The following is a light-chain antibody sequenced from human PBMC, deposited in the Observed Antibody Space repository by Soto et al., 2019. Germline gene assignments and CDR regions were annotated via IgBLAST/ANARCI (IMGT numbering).Light chain of an antibody. Sequence: EIVLTQSPGTLSLSPGERATLSCRASQSVSSSYLAWYQQKPGQAPRLLIYGASSRATGIPDRFSGSGSGTDLDLPISRLDPGDCAVYLCLQYGSPPPMLTFGGGTRVEIK. CDR1: QSVSSSY. V-gene: IGKV3-20*01. CDR3: LQYGSPPPMLT. J-gene: IGKJ4*02. CDR2: GAS.